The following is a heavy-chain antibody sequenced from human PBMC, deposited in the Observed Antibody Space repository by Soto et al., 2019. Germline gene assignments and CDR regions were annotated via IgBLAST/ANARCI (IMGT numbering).Heavy chain of an antibody. CDR3: ARDGGGGYSGYDLDY. CDR2: INPNSGGT. Sequence: ASVKVSCKASGYTFTGYYMHWVRQAPGQGLEWMGWINPNSGGTNYAQKFQGWVTMTRDTSISTAYMELSRLRSDDTAVYYCARDGGGGYSGYDLDYWGQGTLDTVSS. CDR1: GYTFTGYY. D-gene: IGHD5-12*01. J-gene: IGHJ4*02. V-gene: IGHV1-2*04.